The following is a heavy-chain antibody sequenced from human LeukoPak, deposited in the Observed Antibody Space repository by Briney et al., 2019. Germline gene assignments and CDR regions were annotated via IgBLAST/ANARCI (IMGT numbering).Heavy chain of an antibody. V-gene: IGHV4-38-2*01. Sequence: SETLSLTCSVSGYSISSGYYWGWIRQPPEKGLEWIGSVYHSGRTYYNPSLKSRVTISVDTSKNQFSLKLSSVTAADTAVYYCASTITVTTDYWGQGTLVTVSS. J-gene: IGHJ4*02. CDR3: ASTITVTTDY. D-gene: IGHD4-17*01. CDR1: GYSISSGYY. CDR2: VYHSGRT.